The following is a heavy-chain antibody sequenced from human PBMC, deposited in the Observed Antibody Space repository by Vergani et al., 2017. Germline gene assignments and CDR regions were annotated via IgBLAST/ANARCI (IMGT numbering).Heavy chain of an antibody. CDR2: ISSSSSYI. J-gene: IGHJ4*02. V-gene: IGHV3-21*01. Sequence: VKLEESGGGVVQPGRSLRLSCAASGFTFSSYSMNWVRQAPGKGLEWVSSISSSSSYIYYADSVKGRFTISRDNAKNSLYLQMNSLRAEDTAVYYCARDIRPTRGAGTPYFDYWGQGTLVTVSS. D-gene: IGHD6-13*01. CDR3: ARDIRPTRGAGTPYFDY. CDR1: GFTFSSYS.